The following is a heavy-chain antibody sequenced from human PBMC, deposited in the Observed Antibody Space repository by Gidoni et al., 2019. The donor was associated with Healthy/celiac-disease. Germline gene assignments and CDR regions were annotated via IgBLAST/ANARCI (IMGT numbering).Heavy chain of an antibody. V-gene: IGHV1-8*01. CDR3: ARGCVAAAGTWDVGMDV. D-gene: IGHD6-13*01. CDR1: GYTFTSYD. Sequence: QVQLVQSGAEVKKPGASVKVSCKASGYTFTSYDINWVRQATGQGLEWMGWMNPNSGNTGYAQKFQGRVTMTRNTSISTAYMELSSLRSEDTAVYYCARGCVAAAGTWDVGMDVWGQGTTVTVSS. J-gene: IGHJ6*02. CDR2: MNPNSGNT.